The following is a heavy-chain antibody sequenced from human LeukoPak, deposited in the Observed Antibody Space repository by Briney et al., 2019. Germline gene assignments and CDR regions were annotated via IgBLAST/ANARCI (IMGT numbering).Heavy chain of an antibody. D-gene: IGHD1-26*01. CDR2: ISASGVMT. V-gene: IGHV3-23*01. J-gene: IGHJ4*02. CDR1: GFTVSDYA. Sequence: GGSLRLSCAASGFTVSDYAMTWVRQAPGKGLEWVSSISASGVMTYYADSVKGRFTVSRDNSKNSLYLQMKSLTAADTAVYYCAKDRSIGTYYTFDHWGQGTLVPVSS. CDR3: AKDRSIGTYYTFDH.